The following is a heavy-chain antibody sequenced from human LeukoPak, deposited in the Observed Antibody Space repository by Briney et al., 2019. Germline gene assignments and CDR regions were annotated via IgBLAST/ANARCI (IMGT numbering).Heavy chain of an antibody. D-gene: IGHD6-19*01. CDR1: GFIFNNYS. J-gene: IGHJ4*02. V-gene: IGHV3-30-3*01. CDR3: ARQEVGIGWFIDF. Sequence: QPGRSLRLSCAASGFIFNNYSLHWVRQAPCKGLEWMKVISYDGNNKYYADSVRGRFTISRDNSKRTLYLQMNSLRPEDTAVYYCARQEVGIGWFIDFWGQGTLVTVSS. CDR2: ISYDGNNK.